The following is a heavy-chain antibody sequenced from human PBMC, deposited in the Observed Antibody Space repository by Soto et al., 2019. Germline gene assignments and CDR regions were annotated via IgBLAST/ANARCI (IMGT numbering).Heavy chain of an antibody. J-gene: IGHJ3*02. V-gene: IGHV4-30-2*01. CDR3: ARGPPAMSAVEPTAAGGSGTDAFDI. CDR1: GGSVSSGDFS. Sequence: SETLSLTCGVSGGSVSSGDFSWAWIRQPPGKGLEWIGHTYHSGNDKYNPSLRSRVTISLDTSKNEFSLKLRSVTAADTAVYYCARGPPAMSAVEPTAAGGSGTDAFDIWGQGTMVTVSS. CDR2: TYHSGND. D-gene: IGHD2-2*01.